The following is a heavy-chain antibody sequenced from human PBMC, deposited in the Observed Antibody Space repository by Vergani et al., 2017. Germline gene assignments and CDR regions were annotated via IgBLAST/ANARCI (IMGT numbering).Heavy chain of an antibody. CDR2: ISNSGNTI. D-gene: IGHD5-24*01. V-gene: IGHV3-11*01. J-gene: IGHJ3*02. CDR1: GFSFSDHY. Sequence: QVQLVESGGGLVKPGGSLRLSCAASGFSFSDHYMTWIRQAPGKGLEWVSYISNSGNTIEYADSVKGRFSISRGNAKSSLFLQMASLRAEDTAVYYCARDHSDYNNYPGTFDIWGQGSMVTVSS. CDR3: ARDHSDYNNYPGTFDI.